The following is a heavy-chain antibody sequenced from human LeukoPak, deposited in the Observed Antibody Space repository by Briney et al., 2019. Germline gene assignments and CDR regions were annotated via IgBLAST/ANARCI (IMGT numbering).Heavy chain of an antibody. D-gene: IGHD6-13*01. V-gene: IGHV3-21*01. J-gene: IGHJ4*02. CDR3: ARQSTAAGDKFDY. Sequence: GGSLRLSCAASGSTFSSYSMNWVRQAPGKGLEWVSSISSSSSYIYYADSVKGRFTISRDNAKNSLYLQMNSLRAEDTAVYYCARQSTAAGDKFDYWGQGTLVTVSS. CDR1: GSTFSSYS. CDR2: ISSSSSYI.